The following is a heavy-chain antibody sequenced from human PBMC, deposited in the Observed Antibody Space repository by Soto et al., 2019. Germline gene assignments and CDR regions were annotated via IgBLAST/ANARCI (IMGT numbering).Heavy chain of an antibody. CDR2: VSHDGKNT. Sequence: VQLVESGGGVVQPGRSLRLSCAASGFTFSDYAMHWVRQAPGKGLEWVAVVSHDGKNTHYADSVKGRFTISRDSAKNTVSLEMTSLRAEDTAVYYCAKGGRQWLVTSDFNYWGQGALVTVSS. CDR1: GFTFSDYA. D-gene: IGHD6-19*01. CDR3: AKGGRQWLVTSDFNY. J-gene: IGHJ4*02. V-gene: IGHV3-30*18.